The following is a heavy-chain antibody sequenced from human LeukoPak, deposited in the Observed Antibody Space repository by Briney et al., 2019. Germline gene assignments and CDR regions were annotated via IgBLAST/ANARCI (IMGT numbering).Heavy chain of an antibody. Sequence: SVKVSCKASGGTFSSYAISWVRQAPGQGLEWMGRIIPILGIANYAQKFQGRVTITADESTSTAYMELSSLRSEDTAVYYCARRGEAAYFDYWGQGTLVTVSS. V-gene: IGHV1-69*04. J-gene: IGHJ4*02. CDR3: ARRGEAAYFDY. CDR1: GGTFSSYA. D-gene: IGHD2-21*01. CDR2: IIPILGIA.